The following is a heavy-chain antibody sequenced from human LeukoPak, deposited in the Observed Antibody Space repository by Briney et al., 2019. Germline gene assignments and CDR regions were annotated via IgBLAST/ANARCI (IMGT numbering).Heavy chain of an antibody. J-gene: IGHJ3*02. V-gene: IGHV3-30*18. CDR3: AKDVGSSTSGPAFDI. D-gene: IGHD2-2*01. CDR1: GFTFSSYG. CDR2: ISYDGSNK. Sequence: GGSLRLSCAASGFTFSSYGMHWVRQAPGKGLEWVAVISYDGSNKYYADSVKGRFTISRDNSKNTLYLQMNSLRAEDTAVYYCAKDVGSSTSGPAFDIWGQGTMVTVSS.